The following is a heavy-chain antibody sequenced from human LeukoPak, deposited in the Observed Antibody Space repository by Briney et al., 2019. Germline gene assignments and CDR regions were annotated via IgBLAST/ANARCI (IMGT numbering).Heavy chain of an antibody. D-gene: IGHD6-19*01. CDR1: NYSITGGYS. CDR3: ARGSSGWYITSYSYYMDV. CDR2: IYDSGST. V-gene: IGHV4-38-2*02. Sequence: SSETLSLTCTVSNYSITGGYSWGWIRQPPGKGLEWIGSIYDSGSTYYNPSLKSRVTISVDTSKNQFSLKLSSVTAADTAVYYCARGSSGWYITSYSYYMDVWGKGTTVTISS. J-gene: IGHJ6*03.